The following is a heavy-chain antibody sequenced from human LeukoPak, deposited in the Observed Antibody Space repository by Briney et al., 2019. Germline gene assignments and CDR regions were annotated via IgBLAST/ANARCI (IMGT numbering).Heavy chain of an antibody. CDR3: ARDRSDGDYDY. CDR1: GGSISTYF. D-gene: IGHD4-17*01. V-gene: IGHV4-59*01. J-gene: IGHJ4*02. Sequence: SETLSLTCTVSGGSISTYFWSWIRQPPGRGLEWIGYVYYSGSTNYNPSLKSRVTISVDTSKNQFSLKLSSVTAADTAVYYCARDRSDGDYDYWGQGTLVTVSS. CDR2: VYYSGST.